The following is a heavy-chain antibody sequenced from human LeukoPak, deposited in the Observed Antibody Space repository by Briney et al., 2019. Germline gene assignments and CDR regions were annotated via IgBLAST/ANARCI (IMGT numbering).Heavy chain of an antibody. CDR3: ARGSPYGDFYFDY. D-gene: IGHD4-17*01. J-gene: IGHJ4*02. CDR1: GYTFTGYY. V-gene: IGHV1-69*06. CDR2: VIPIFGTA. Sequence: GASVKVSCKASGYTFTGYYMHWVRQAPGQGLEWMGGVIPIFGTANYAQKFQGRVTITADKSTSTAYMELSSLRSGDTAVYYCARGSPYGDFYFDYWGQGTLVTVSS.